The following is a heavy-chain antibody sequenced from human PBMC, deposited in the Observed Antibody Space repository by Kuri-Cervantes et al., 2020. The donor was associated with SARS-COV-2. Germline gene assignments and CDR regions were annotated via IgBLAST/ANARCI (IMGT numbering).Heavy chain of an antibody. J-gene: IGHJ6*03. CDR1: GFTFSSYA. D-gene: IGHD3-3*01. CDR2: IRSKAYGGTT. V-gene: IGHV3-49*04. Sequence: GESLKILCAASGFTFSSYAMHWVRQAPGKGLEWVGFIRSKAYGGTTEYAASVKGRFTISRDDSKSIAYLQMNSLKTEDTDVYYCTREGFPYYYYMDVWGKGTTVTVSS. CDR3: TREGFPYYYYMDV.